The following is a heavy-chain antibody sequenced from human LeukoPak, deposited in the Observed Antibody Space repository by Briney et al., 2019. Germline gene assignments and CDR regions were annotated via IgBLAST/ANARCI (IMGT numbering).Heavy chain of an antibody. D-gene: IGHD3-22*01. CDR2: IYYSGST. V-gene: IGHV4-30-4*08. CDR3: ARGMIVVVIRRDDAFDI. Sequence: SQTLSLTCSVSGGSISSGDYYWSWIRQPPGKGLEWVAYIYYSGSTYYNPSLKSRVTISVDTSKNQFSLKLSSVTAADTAVYYCARGMIVVVIRRDDAFDIWGQGTMVTVSS. CDR1: GGSISSGDYY. J-gene: IGHJ3*02.